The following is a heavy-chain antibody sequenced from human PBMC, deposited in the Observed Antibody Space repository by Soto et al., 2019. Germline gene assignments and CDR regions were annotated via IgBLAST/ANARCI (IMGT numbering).Heavy chain of an antibody. Sequence: EVQLVESGGDLVQPGGSLRLSCAASGFTFRAYLMSWVRQAPGKGLDWVANINQDGSMQYYAYSVQGRFTISRDNAKKLLYLTMNSMGAEATAVYYCAFYHAVDWSSAGHRFWGPGTLVTVSA. CDR3: AFYHAVDWSSAGHRF. D-gene: IGHD2-21*01. V-gene: IGHV3-7*01. J-gene: IGHJ4*02. CDR2: INQDGSMQ. CDR1: GFTFRAYL.